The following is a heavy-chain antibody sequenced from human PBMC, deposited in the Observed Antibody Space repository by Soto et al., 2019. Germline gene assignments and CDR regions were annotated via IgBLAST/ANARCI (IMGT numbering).Heavy chain of an antibody. V-gene: IGHV1-69*01. CDR2: IIPILSTT. D-gene: IGHD3-10*01. CDR3: ARGSPDGYYASGIYGTYAFDI. CDR1: GGTLKSYV. J-gene: IGHJ3*02. Sequence: QVPLVQSGPKVRKPGSSVKVSCKTSGGTLKSYVMGWVRQALGQGLGNLGGIIPILSTTNYARKSQGRVTITADESTSTVYMEMRSLTSEDTAVYYCARGSPDGYYASGIYGTYAFDIWGQGTMVTVSS.